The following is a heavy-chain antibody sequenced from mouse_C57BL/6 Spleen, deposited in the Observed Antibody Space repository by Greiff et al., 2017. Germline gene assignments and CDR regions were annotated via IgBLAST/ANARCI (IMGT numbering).Heavy chain of an antibody. CDR1: GYAFSSYW. D-gene: IGHD1-1*01. V-gene: IGHV1-80*01. Sequence: VQLVESGAELVKPGASVKISCKASGYAFSSYWMNWVKQRPGKGLEWIGQIYPGDGDTNYNGKFKGKATLTADKSSSTAYMQLSSLTSEDSAVYFCARRVFTTVVANYFDYWGQGTTLTVSS. J-gene: IGHJ2*01. CDR2: IYPGDGDT. CDR3: ARRVFTTVVANYFDY.